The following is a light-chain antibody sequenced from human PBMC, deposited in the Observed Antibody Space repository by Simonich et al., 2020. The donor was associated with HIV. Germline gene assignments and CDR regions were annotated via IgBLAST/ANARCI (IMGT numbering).Light chain of an antibody. J-gene: IGKJ1*01. CDR1: QSVTSN. Sequence: EIVMTQSTATLSVSPGERPTLSCRASQSVTSNLAWSQQKPCQAPRLLIYGASTRATGIPARFSGSGSGTEFTLTISSLQSEDFAVYYCQQYNNWWTFGQGTKVEIK. CDR3: QQYNNWWT. CDR2: GAS. V-gene: IGKV3-15*01.